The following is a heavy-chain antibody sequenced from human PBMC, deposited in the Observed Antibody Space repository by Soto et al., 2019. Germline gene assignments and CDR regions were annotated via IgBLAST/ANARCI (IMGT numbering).Heavy chain of an antibody. CDR2: ISSSSSYI. J-gene: IGHJ4*02. Sequence: LRLSCAASGFTFSSYSMNWVRQAPGKGLEWVSSISSSSSYIYYADSVKGRFTISRDNAKNSLYLQMNSLRAEDTAKYYCAKGFRSLEWYSLAPFDYWGQGALVTVSS. D-gene: IGHD3-3*01. CDR1: GFTFSSYS. CDR3: AKGFRSLEWYSLAPFDY. V-gene: IGHV3-21*01.